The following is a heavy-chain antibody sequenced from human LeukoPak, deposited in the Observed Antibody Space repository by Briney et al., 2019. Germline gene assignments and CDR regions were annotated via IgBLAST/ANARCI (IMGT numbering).Heavy chain of an antibody. V-gene: IGHV4-31*03. D-gene: IGHD3-16*01. J-gene: IGHJ5*02. Sequence: SETLSLTCTVSGGSISSGGYYWSWIRQHPGKGLEWIGYIYYSGSTYYNPSLKSRVTISVDTSKNQFSLKLSPVTAADTAVYYCASDRGGTNWFDPWGQGTLVTVSS. CDR2: IYYSGST. CDR1: GGSISSGGYY. CDR3: ASDRGGTNWFDP.